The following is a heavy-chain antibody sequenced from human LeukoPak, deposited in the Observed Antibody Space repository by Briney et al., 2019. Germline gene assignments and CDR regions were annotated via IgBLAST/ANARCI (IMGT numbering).Heavy chain of an antibody. CDR3: AREGYCSGGSCRIIDY. D-gene: IGHD2-15*01. CDR2: INPNSGGT. J-gene: IGHJ4*02. CDR1: GYTFTGYY. Sequence: ASVKVSCKASGYTFTGYYMHWVRQAPGQGLEWMGWINPNSGGTNYAQKFQGRATMTTDTSISTAYMELSRLRSDDTAVYYCAREGYCSGGSCRIIDYWGQGTLVTVSS. V-gene: IGHV1-2*02.